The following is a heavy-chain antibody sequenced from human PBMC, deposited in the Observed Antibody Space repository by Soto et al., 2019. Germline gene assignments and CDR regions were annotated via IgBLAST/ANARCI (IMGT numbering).Heavy chain of an antibody. CDR3: ARDDWEDMVVAPYYYYYGMDG. J-gene: IGHJ6*02. CDR1: VYTFTRYY. V-gene: IGHV1-46*01. Sequence: SEKVSCKSSVYTFTRYYMHGDRQAPGQGLEWMGIINPSGGSTSYAQKFQGRVTMTRDTSTSTVYMELSSLRSEDTAVYYCARDDWEDMVVAPYYYYYGMDGWGQGTTVT. CDR2: INPSGGST. D-gene: IGHD2-15*01.